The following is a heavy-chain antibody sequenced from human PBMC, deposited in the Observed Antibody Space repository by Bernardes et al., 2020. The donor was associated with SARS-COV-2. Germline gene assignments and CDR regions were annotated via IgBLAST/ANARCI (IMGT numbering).Heavy chain of an antibody. CDR2: FYSDGST. Sequence: GGSLRLSCAASGFTISRNYMSWVRQAPGKGLEWVSVFYSDGSTYYAESVRGRFTISRDDSRNTSISTAYMELSSLRSEDTAVYYCARGPIGVAGTRVFDWFDPWGQGTLVTVSS. D-gene: IGHD6-19*01. J-gene: IGHJ5*02. V-gene: IGHV3-53*05. CDR3: ARGPIGVAGTRVFDWFDP. CDR1: GFTISRNY.